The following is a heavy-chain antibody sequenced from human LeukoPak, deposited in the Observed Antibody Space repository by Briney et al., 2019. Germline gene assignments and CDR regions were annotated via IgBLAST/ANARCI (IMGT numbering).Heavy chain of an antibody. CDR2: IYYSGST. Sequence: SETLSLTCTVSGGSISSYYWSWIRQPPGKGLEWIGYIYYSGSTNYNPSPKSRGTISVDTSKNQFPLKLSSVTAADTAVYYCARLSASVTTSYYYYGMDVWGQGTTVTVSS. CDR3: ARLSASVTTSYYYYGMDV. V-gene: IGHV4-59*08. D-gene: IGHD4-11*01. CDR1: GGSISSYY. J-gene: IGHJ6*02.